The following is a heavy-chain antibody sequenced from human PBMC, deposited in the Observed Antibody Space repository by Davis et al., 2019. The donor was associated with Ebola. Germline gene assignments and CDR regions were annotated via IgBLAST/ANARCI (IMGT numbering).Heavy chain of an antibody. Sequence: PSETLSLTVTASSSSVSRYYRSCNRQPPGEGLEWIGYIYYSGSTNYNPSLKSRVTISVDTSKNQFSLKLSSVTAADTAVYYCARVDDQKGPPFYYYYYMDVWGKGTTVTVSS. J-gene: IGHJ6*03. V-gene: IGHV4-59*02. CDR1: SSSVSRYY. CDR3: ARVDDQKGPPFYYYYYMDV. D-gene: IGHD3-16*01. CDR2: IYYSGST.